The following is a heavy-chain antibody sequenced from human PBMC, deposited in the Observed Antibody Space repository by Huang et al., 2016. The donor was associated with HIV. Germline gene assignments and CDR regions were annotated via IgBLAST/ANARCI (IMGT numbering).Heavy chain of an antibody. CDR2: INHNGKI. CDR3: ARGFNYYASDNLGVYYFDS. J-gene: IGHJ4*02. Sequence: QVQLKQWGAGLLKPSETLSLTCAVYGGAFRGSSWTWIRQFPEKGRAGIGDINHNGKISYNPSLSARFTISTDTSKNHFSLHLTSVTAADTALYYCARGFNYYASDNLGVYYFDSWGLGTLVTVSP. CDR1: GGAFRGSS. V-gene: IGHV4-34*02. D-gene: IGHD3-10*01.